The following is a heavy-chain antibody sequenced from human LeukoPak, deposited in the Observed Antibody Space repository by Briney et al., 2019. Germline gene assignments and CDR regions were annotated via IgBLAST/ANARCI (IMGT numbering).Heavy chain of an antibody. Sequence: PGGSLRLSCAASGFTFSSYCMHWVRQAPGKGLVWVSRINSVGSSTSYADSVKGRFTISRDNAKNTLYLQVNSLRAEDTAVYYCARDYCSGGSCYFDYWGQGTLVTVSS. CDR1: GFTFSSYC. CDR3: ARDYCSGGSCYFDY. J-gene: IGHJ4*02. V-gene: IGHV3-74*01. CDR2: INSVGSST. D-gene: IGHD2-15*01.